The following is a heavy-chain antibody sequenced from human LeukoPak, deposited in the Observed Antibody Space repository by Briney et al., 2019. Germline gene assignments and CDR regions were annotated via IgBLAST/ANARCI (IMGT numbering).Heavy chain of an antibody. CDR3: ARAGSYDNVWGSYRQGSYFDY. V-gene: IGHV4-30-4*01. J-gene: IGHJ4*02. CDR1: GGSISSGYYH. Sequence: SQTLSLTCTVSGGSISSGYYHWSWIRQPPGKGLEWIGYIYYSGSTHYNPSLKSRVTISVDTSKNQFSLNLSSVTAADTAVHYCARAGSYDNVWGSYRQGSYFDYWGQGTLVTVSS. CDR2: IYYSGST. D-gene: IGHD3-16*02.